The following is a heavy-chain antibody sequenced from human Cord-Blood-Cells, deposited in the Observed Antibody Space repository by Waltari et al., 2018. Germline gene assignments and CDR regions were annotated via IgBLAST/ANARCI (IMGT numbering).Heavy chain of an antibody. CDR3: ARARIAAAGTSHYFDY. CDR1: GGSISSYY. Sequence: QVQLQESGPGLVKPSETLSLTCTVSGGSISSYYWSWIRQPPGKGLEWIGYIYYSGSTNYNPSRKSRVTISVDTSKNQFSLKLSSVTAADTAVYYCARARIAAAGTSHYFDYWGQGTLVTVSS. D-gene: IGHD6-13*01. V-gene: IGHV4-59*01. J-gene: IGHJ4*02. CDR2: IYYSGST.